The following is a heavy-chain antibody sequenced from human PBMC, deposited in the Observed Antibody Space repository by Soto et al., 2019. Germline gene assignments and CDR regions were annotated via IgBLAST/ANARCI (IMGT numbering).Heavy chain of an antibody. J-gene: IGHJ6*02. D-gene: IGHD4-4*01. Sequence: EVQLVESGGGLVQPGGSLRLSCAASGFTFSVYWMHWVRRAPGQGLVWVSRIDSDGSTTSYADSVKGRFTISRDNAKSTLYLQMNSLRADATAVYYCASPGYSNYGAGVDLWGQGTTVTVSS. CDR2: IDSDGSTT. V-gene: IGHV3-74*01. CDR3: ASPGYSNYGAGVDL. CDR1: GFTFSVYW.